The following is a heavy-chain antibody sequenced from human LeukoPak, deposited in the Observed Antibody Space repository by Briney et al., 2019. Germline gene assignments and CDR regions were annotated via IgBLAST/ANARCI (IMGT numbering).Heavy chain of an antibody. Sequence: PGGSLRLSCAASGFTFSNYWMSWVRQAPGKGLEWVANIKQDRSEKYYVDSVKGRFTISRDNAKNSLYLQMDSLRVEDTAVYYCARDPYSGSYGPYYYYYMDVWGKGTTVTISS. D-gene: IGHD1-26*01. CDR1: GFTFSNYW. J-gene: IGHJ6*03. V-gene: IGHV3-7*01. CDR2: IKQDRSEK. CDR3: ARDPYSGSYGPYYYYYMDV.